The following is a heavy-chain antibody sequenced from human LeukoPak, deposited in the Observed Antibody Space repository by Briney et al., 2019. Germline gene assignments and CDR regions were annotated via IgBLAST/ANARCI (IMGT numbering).Heavy chain of an antibody. D-gene: IGHD3-3*01. CDR2: ITYSGNT. CDR3: ARIAYDALDSYYYGMDV. J-gene: IGHJ6*02. Sequence: SQTLSLTCTVSGGSISSGPYYWIWIRQHPGKVLEWIGYITYSGNTYYYPALNSRVTVSLDTSKTQFSLKLSSVTAADTAVYYCARIAYDALDSYYYGMDVWGQGTTVTVSS. V-gene: IGHV4-31*03. CDR1: GGSISSGPYY.